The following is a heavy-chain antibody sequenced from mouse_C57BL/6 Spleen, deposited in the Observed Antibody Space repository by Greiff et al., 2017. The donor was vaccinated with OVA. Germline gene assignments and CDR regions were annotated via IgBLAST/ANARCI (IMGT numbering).Heavy chain of an antibody. V-gene: IGHV5-17*01. J-gene: IGHJ4*01. CDR2: ISSGSSTI. CDR3: ARSPLNYYYAMDY. Sequence: EVMLVESGGGLVKPGGSLTLSCAASGFTFSDYGMHWVRQAPEKGLEWVAYISSGSSTIYYADTVKGRFTISRDNAKNTLFLQMTSLRSEDTAMYYCARSPLNYYYAMDYWGQGTSVTVSS. CDR1: GFTFSDYG.